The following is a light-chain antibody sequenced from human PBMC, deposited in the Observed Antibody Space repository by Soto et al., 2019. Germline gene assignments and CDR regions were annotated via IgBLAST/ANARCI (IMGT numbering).Light chain of an antibody. J-gene: IGLJ2*01. CDR1: SSDVGGYDY. CDR3: SSYTSSSTVV. V-gene: IGLV2-14*01. CDR2: DVS. Sequence: QSALTQPASVSGSPGQSITISCTGTSSDVGGYDYVPWYQQHPGKAPKLIIYDVSYRPSGVSSRFSGSKSGNTASLTISGLQAEDEAYYYCSSYTSSSTVVFGGGTKLTVL.